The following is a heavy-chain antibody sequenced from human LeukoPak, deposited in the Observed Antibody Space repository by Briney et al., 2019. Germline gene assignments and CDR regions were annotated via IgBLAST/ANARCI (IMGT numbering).Heavy chain of an antibody. CDR2: ISYDGSNK. CDR1: GFTFSSYV. V-gene: IGHV3-30*18. Sequence: PGGSLRLSCAASGFTFSSYVMHWVRQAPGKRLEWVAFISYDGSNKYYADSVKGRCTISRDNSKNTVYLQMNSLRAEDTAVYYCAKDMDHDYDDYGFDYWGQGTPVTVSS. D-gene: IGHD4-17*01. J-gene: IGHJ4*02. CDR3: AKDMDHDYDDYGFDY.